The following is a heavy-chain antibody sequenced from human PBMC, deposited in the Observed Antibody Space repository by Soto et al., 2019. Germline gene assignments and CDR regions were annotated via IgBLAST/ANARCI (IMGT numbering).Heavy chain of an antibody. V-gene: IGHV3-33*01. Sequence: QVQLVESGGGVVQPGRSLRLSCAASGFTFSSYGMHWVRQAPGKGLEWVAVIWYDGSNKYYADSVKGRFTISRDKSKNTLYRQMNSLRGEDTAVYYCARGQFDDSSGGFDYWGQGTLVTVSS. CDR1: GFTFSSYG. CDR2: IWYDGSNK. D-gene: IGHD3-22*01. CDR3: ARGQFDDSSGGFDY. J-gene: IGHJ4*02.